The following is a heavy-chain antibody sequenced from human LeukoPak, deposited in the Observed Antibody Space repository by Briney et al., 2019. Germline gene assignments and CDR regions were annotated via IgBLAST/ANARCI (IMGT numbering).Heavy chain of an antibody. CDR2: VDPADGET. CDR1: GYIFTDYF. Sequence: RASVKVSCKTSGYIFTDYFMHWVRQAPRAGLEWVGRVDPADGETMYAEKFQGRVTITADESTSTAYMELSSLRSEDTAVYYCARESYYYDSSGYYFPTLDAFDIWGQGTMVTVSS. D-gene: IGHD3-22*01. CDR3: ARESYYYDSSGYYFPTLDAFDI. J-gene: IGHJ3*02. V-gene: IGHV1-69-2*01.